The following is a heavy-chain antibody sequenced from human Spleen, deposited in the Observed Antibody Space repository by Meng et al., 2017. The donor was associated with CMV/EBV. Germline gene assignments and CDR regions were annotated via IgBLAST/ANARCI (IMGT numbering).Heavy chain of an antibody. V-gene: IGHV1-8*03. D-gene: IGHD2/OR15-2a*01. CDR1: GYTFTDYD. CDR3: ARNQRNSGSFQY. Sequence: ASVKVSCKASGYTFTDYDFNWMRQATGQGLEWMGWMNPKSGETGYAQKFQGRVTFTRDTSISTAYMELSSLGSEDTAVYYCARNQRNSGSFQYWGRGTLVTVSS. J-gene: IGHJ1*01. CDR2: MNPKSGET.